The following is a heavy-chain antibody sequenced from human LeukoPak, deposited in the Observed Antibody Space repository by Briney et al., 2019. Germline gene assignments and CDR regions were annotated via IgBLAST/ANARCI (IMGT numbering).Heavy chain of an antibody. J-gene: IGHJ4*02. CDR2: ISWNSGSI. Sequence: GGSLRLSCAASGFTFDDYAMHWVRQAPGKGLEWVSGISWNSGSIGYADSVKGRFTISRDNAKNSLYLQMNSLRPEDTALYYCAKVYYYDSSGYYYDYWGQGTLVTVSS. CDR1: GFTFDDYA. V-gene: IGHV3-9*01. CDR3: AKVYYYDSSGYYYDY. D-gene: IGHD3-22*01.